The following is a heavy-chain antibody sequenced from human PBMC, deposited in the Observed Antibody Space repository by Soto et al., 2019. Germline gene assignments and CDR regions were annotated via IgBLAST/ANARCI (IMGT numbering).Heavy chain of an antibody. CDR1: GFTFSSYA. J-gene: IGHJ6*02. D-gene: IGHD1-1*01. CDR3: AKGGYSRDSLYCYGMDV. CDR2: ISGSGGST. Sequence: GASLRLTCAASGFTFSSYAMSWVRQAPGKGLEWVSAISGSGGSTYYADSVKGRFTISRDNSKNTLYLQMNSLRAEDTAVYYCAKGGYSRDSLYCYGMDVWGQGTTVTVSS. V-gene: IGHV3-23*01.